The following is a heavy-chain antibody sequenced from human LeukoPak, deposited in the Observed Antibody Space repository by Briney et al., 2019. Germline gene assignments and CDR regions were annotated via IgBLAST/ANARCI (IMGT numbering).Heavy chain of an antibody. CDR2: IIPILGIA. J-gene: IGHJ6*02. D-gene: IGHD3-10*01. Sequence: GASVEVSCKASGYTFTSYGISWVRQAPGQGLEWMGRIIPILGIANYAQKFQGRATITADKSTSTAYMELSSLRSEDTAVYYCARRAPPGDTGLLWFGESPYGMDVWGQGTTVTVSS. CDR1: GYTFTSYG. V-gene: IGHV1-69*04. CDR3: ARRAPPGDTGLLWFGESPYGMDV.